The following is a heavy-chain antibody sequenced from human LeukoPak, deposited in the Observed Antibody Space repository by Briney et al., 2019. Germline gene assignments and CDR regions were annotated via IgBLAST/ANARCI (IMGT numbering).Heavy chain of an antibody. CDR2: INPSGGST. CDR3: ARGSPPRRNYDSRGYYSYYFDY. Sequence: ASVKVSCKASGYTFTSYYMHWVRQAPGQGLEWMGIINPSGGSTSYAQKFQGRVTMTRETSTSTVYMELSSLSSDDTAVYYCARGSPPRRNYDSRGYYSYYFDYWGQGTLVTVSS. V-gene: IGHV1-46*01. J-gene: IGHJ4*02. CDR1: GYTFTSYY. D-gene: IGHD3-22*01.